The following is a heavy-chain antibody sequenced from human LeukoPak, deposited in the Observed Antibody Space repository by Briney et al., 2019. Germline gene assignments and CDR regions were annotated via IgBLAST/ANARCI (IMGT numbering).Heavy chain of an antibody. CDR1: GYTFTSYA. CDR3: ARGRQIVGATDYFDY. Sequence: ASVKVSCKASGYTFTSYAMHWVRQAPGQRLEWMGWINAGNGNTKYSQKFQGRVTIARDTSASTAYMELSSLRSEDTAVYYCARGRQIVGATDYFDYWGQGTLVTVSS. D-gene: IGHD1-26*01. CDR2: INAGNGNT. J-gene: IGHJ4*02. V-gene: IGHV1-3*01.